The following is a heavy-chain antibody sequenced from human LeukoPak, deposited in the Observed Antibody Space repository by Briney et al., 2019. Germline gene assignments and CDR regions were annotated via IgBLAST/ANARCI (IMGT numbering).Heavy chain of an antibody. J-gene: IGHJ4*02. V-gene: IGHV3-48*04. CDR3: ARGSDNNSPAHLYYFDY. D-gene: IGHD1/OR15-1a*01. Sequence: PGGSLRLSCVVSRFTLSVYSMSWVRQTPGKRLEWVSYISSTSRTTYYADSVQGRFTISRDNAKNSLYLLMNNLRADDTAVYYCARGSDNNSPAHLYYFDYWGQGTLVTVSS. CDR2: ISSTSRTT. CDR1: RFTLSVYS.